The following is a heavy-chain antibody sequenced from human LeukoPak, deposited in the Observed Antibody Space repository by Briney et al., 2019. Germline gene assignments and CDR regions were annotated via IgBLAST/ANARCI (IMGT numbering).Heavy chain of an antibody. CDR2: IIPIFGIA. Sequence: SVNVSCKASGGTFSRYAISGVRQAPGQGLEWIGRIIPIFGIANYAQKFQGRVTNNADKSTSTAYMELSSLRSEDTAVYYCARDRTYYYERVSPEVDFDIWGQGTMVTVSS. CDR1: GGTFSRYA. D-gene: IGHD3-22*01. CDR3: ARDRTYYYERVSPEVDFDI. V-gene: IGHV1-69*04. J-gene: IGHJ3*02.